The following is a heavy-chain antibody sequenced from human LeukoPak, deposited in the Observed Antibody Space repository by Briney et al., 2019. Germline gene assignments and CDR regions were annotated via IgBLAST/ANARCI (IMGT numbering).Heavy chain of an antibody. CDR1: GYTFTTYN. D-gene: IGHD3-22*01. V-gene: IGHV1-18*01. J-gene: IGHJ4*02. CDR2: ISGYNGNT. CDR3: ARDGDYYDSSIYFDY. Sequence: GASVKVSCKASGYTFTTYNINWVRQAPGQGLEWMGWISGYNGNTNYAQKLQGRVTMTTDTSTSTAYMELRSLRSDDTAVYYCARDGDYYDSSIYFDYWGQGTLVTVSS.